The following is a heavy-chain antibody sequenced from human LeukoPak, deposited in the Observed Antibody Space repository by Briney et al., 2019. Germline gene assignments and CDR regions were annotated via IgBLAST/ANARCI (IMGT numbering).Heavy chain of an antibody. J-gene: IGHJ6*03. Sequence: ASVKVSCKASGYTFTSYYMHWVRQAPGQGLEWMGIINPSGGSTSYAQKFQGRVTMTRDTSTSTVYMELSSLRSEDTAVYYCARIPLPTVTTGYYYYMDVWGKGTTVTVSS. V-gene: IGHV1-46*01. CDR1: GYTFTSYY. CDR3: ARIPLPTVTTGYYYYMDV. CDR2: INPSGGST. D-gene: IGHD4-17*01.